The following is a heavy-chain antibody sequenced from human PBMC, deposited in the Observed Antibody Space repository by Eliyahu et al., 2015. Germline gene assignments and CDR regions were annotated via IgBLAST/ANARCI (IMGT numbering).Heavy chain of an antibody. CDR3: ATDAQMTAVTFHAPDM. CDR1: GIXFXXDA. V-gene: IGHV3-33*01. Sequence: XVQLVESGGGVXQPGRSLRLXCGAXGIXFXXDAMQWVRQAPGKGLEWVATIWYHGGXKYYADSVEGRFTISRDNSKNTVYLEMSDLRVEDTAVYFCATDAQMTAVTFHAPDMGGQGTVVTVS. CDR2: IWYHGGXK. J-gene: IGHJ3*02. D-gene: IGHD4-17*01.